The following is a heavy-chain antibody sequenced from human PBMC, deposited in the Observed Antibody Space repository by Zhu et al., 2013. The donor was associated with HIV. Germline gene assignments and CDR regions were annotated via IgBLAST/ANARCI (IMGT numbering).Heavy chain of an antibody. D-gene: IGHD2-15*01. V-gene: IGHV1-2*02. CDR3: ARAPYCSGSTCYTQFDY. CDR2: INPDNGGT. CDR1: GYTFTGYY. Sequence: QVQLVQSGAEVKKPGASVRVSCKGSGYTFTGYYLHWVRQAPGQGLEWMGWINPDNGGTNFAQKFQGRVTMTADTSMSTAYMELSSLMSDDTAVYYCARAPYCSGSTCYTQFDYWGQGTLVTVSS. J-gene: IGHJ4*02.